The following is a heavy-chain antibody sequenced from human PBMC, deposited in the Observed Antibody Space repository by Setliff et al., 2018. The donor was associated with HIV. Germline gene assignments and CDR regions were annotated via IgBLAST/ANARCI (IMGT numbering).Heavy chain of an antibody. CDR1: GGSISSGSYY. CDR2: MHYSGTT. J-gene: IGHJ4*02. V-gene: IGHV4-61*10. CDR3: ARGGYCSSTSCYPFDN. Sequence: SETLSLTCSVSGGSISSGSYYWSWIRQPAGKGPEWIGSMHYSGTTNYNPSLKSRVTMSVHTSKNQFSLKLSSVTAADTAVYYCARGGYCSSTSCYPFDNWGQGTLVTVSS. D-gene: IGHD2-2*01.